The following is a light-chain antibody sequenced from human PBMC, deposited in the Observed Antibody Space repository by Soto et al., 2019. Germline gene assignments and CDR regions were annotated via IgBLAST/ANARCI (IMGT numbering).Light chain of an antibody. Sequence: EIVMTQSPATLSVSPGERATLSCRASHSVSTKLAWYQQKPGQAPRLLIYDASTRATGIPARFSGSGSGTEFTLTISSLQSKDFAVYYCQQYNNWHPLTFGGGTKVDI. J-gene: IGKJ4*01. CDR2: DAS. CDR1: HSVSTK. V-gene: IGKV3-15*01. CDR3: QQYNNWHPLT.